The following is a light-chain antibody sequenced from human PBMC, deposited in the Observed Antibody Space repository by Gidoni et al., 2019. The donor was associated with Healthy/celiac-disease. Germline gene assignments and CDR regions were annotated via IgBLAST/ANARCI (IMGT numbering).Light chain of an antibody. Sequence: DIQMTQSPSSLSASVGDRVTITCQASQDISNYLNWYQPKPGKAPKLLIYDASNLETGVPSRFSGIGSGTDFTFTISSLQPEDIATYYCQQYDNLPPYTFGQGTKLEIK. CDR1: QDISNY. V-gene: IGKV1-33*01. CDR3: QQYDNLPPYT. CDR2: DAS. J-gene: IGKJ2*01.